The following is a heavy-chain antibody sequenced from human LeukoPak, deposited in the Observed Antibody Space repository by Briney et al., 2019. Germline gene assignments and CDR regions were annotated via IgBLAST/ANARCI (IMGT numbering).Heavy chain of an antibody. CDR1: GFTLRSYG. V-gene: IGHV3-30*18. CDR3: AKDKNNGWCHDYFDY. CDR2: ISYDRINT. Sequence: GGSLRHSRAPSGFTLRSYGLQWVGPAPRKGLGWVALISYDRINTYYEASVKGRFTISRDNSENPLYLQMNTLSAADTAMYYCAKDKNNGWCHDYFDYWGQGTLVIVSS. D-gene: IGHD6-19*01. J-gene: IGHJ4*02.